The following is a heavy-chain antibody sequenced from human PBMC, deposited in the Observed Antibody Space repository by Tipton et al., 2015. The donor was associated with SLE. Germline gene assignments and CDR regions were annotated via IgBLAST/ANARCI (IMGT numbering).Heavy chain of an antibody. J-gene: IGHJ5*02. CDR3: ARDCPLSGCPGP. V-gene: IGHV3-7*05. Sequence: SLRLSCAASGFTFSRYWMSWVRQATGKGLEWVANIKQDGSEKYYVDSVKGRFTISRDNAKNSLYLQMNSLRAEDTAVYYCARDCPLSGCPGPWGQGTLVTVSS. CDR1: GFTFSRYW. CDR2: IKQDGSEK. D-gene: IGHD6-19*01.